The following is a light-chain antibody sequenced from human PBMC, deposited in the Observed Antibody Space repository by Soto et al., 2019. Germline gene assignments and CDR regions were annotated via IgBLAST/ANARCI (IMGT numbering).Light chain of an antibody. CDR1: QSITSN. Sequence: EIFMAHSPSALSVSPGERSARCCRASQSITSNLAWYQQKPGQAPRLIIYGASNRATGIPARFSGSGSGTALTLTISSMKYEAFEAYYCKKYNTCPKDKFGQGTKA. V-gene: IGKV3-15*01. CDR3: KKYNTCPKDK. J-gene: IGKJ1*01. CDR2: GAS.